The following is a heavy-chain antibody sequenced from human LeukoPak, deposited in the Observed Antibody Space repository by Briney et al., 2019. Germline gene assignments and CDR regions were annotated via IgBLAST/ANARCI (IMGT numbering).Heavy chain of an antibody. V-gene: IGHV3-33*01. CDR2: IWYDGSNK. Sequence: AGSLTLAWAASGFTSGSYGMHWVRPAEGKGLEWVAVIWYDGSNKYYADSVKGRFTISRDNSKNTLYLQMNSLRAEDTAVYYCARERIAAAGTRVDPWGQGTLVTVSS. D-gene: IGHD6-13*01. J-gene: IGHJ5*02. CDR1: GFTSGSYG. CDR3: ARERIAAAGTRVDP.